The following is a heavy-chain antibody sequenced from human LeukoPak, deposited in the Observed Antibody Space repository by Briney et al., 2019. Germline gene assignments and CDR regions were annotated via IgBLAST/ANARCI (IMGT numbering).Heavy chain of an antibody. CDR1: GFTFTSYW. Sequence: GGSLRLSCAASGFTFTSYWMHWVRQAPGKGLVWVSHISSDGTTTACADSMKGRFTISRDNAKSTLYLQINSLGDEDTAVYYCVRDRYGSYDYWGQGTLVTVSS. V-gene: IGHV3-74*01. D-gene: IGHD1-26*01. CDR2: ISSDGTTT. J-gene: IGHJ4*02. CDR3: VRDRYGSYDY.